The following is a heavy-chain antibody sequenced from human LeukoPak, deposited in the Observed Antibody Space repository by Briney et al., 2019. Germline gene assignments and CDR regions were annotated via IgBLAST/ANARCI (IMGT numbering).Heavy chain of an antibody. D-gene: IGHD3-22*01. J-gene: IGHJ4*02. V-gene: IGHV4-4*02. Sequence: PSETLSLTCAVSGGSISSSNWWSWVRQPPGQGLEWIGEIYHSGSTNYNPSLKSRVTISVDKSKNQFSLKLSSVTAADTAVYYCARAPTYYYDSSGYFDYWGQGTLVTVSS. CDR3: ARAPTYYYDSSGYFDY. CDR1: GGSISSSNW. CDR2: IYHSGST.